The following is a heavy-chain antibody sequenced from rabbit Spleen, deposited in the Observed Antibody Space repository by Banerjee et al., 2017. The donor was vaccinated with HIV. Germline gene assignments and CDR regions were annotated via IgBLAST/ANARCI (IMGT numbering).Heavy chain of an antibody. CDR2: IDTGSSGFT. CDR1: GVSFSGDSY. D-gene: IGHD1-1*01. Sequence: QEQLEESGGDLVKPGASLTLTCIASGVSFSGDSYMCWVRQAPGKGLEWIVCIDTGSSGFTYFASWAKGRFTISKTSSTTVTLQMTSLTAADTATYFCASGYSDVYFNLWGPGTLVTVS. J-gene: IGHJ4*01. CDR3: ASGYSDVYFNL. V-gene: IGHV1S45*01.